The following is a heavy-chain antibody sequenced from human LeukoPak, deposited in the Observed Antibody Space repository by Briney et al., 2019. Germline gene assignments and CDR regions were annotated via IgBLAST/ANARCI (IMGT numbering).Heavy chain of an antibody. D-gene: IGHD1-14*01. CDR3: ARHRGSNLNRSFDF. CDR1: GGSMIGYY. V-gene: IGHV4-59*08. Sequence: SETLSLTCNVSGGSMIGYYWSWIRQPPGKGLEWIASIYYTGSTNYNPSLKSRVTVSLDTSKNQFSLKLSSVTAADTSVYYCARHRGSNLNRSFDFWGQGALVTVSS. CDR2: IYYTGST. J-gene: IGHJ4*02.